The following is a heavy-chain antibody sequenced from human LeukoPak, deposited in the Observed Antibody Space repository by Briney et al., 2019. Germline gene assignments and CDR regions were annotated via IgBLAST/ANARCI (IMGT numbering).Heavy chain of an antibody. CDR3: ARGYSSGWYYFDY. D-gene: IGHD6-19*01. Sequence: SETLSLTCTVSGRSISSGSYHWSWIRQPAGKGLEWIGRLYTRGSTTYTPSLKRRVTIYVDPSSNQEGLKLSSVTAADTAVYYCARGYSSGWYYFDYWGQGTLVTVSS. CDR1: GRSISSGSYH. J-gene: IGHJ4*02. V-gene: IGHV4-61*02. CDR2: LYTRGST.